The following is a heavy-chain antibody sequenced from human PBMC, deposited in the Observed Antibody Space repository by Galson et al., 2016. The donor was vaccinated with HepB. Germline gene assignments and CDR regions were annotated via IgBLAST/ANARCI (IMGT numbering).Heavy chain of an antibody. CDR2: ISADNGNT. CDR3: ARNIAVAVNWFDS. Sequence: SVKVSCKASGYTFSSYHISWVRQAPGQGLEWMGWISADNGNTNYAQKLQGRVTMTTDTSTTTAYMELRSLRSDDTAVYYCARNIAVAVNWFDSWGQGTLVTVSS. CDR1: GYTFSSYH. J-gene: IGHJ5*01. V-gene: IGHV1-18*01. D-gene: IGHD6-19*01.